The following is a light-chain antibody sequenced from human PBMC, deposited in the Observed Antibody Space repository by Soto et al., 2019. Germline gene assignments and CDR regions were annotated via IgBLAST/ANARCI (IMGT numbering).Light chain of an antibody. Sequence: DIPMTQSPSTLSASVGDRVTITCRASQSIGTWLAWYQQKPGKAPKLLIYKASSLESGVPSRFSGSGSGTEFTVTISSLQPDDFATYYCQQYETYSYTFGQGTKLEIK. CDR3: QQYETYSYT. CDR1: QSIGTW. V-gene: IGKV1-5*03. J-gene: IGKJ2*01. CDR2: KAS.